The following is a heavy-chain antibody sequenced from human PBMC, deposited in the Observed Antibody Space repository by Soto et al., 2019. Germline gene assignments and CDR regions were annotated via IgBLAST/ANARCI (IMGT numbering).Heavy chain of an antibody. D-gene: IGHD3-16*01. V-gene: IGHV4-31*03. J-gene: IGHJ4*02. CDR3: AFRLGDPGRLHFDY. Sequence: QVQLQESGPGLVKPSQTLSLTCTVSGGSISSGGYYWSWIRQHPGKGLEWIGYIYYSGSTYYNPSLKSRVTKPVDPSKNQFSLKLSSVTAADTAGYYCAFRLGDPGRLHFDYWGQGTLVTVSS. CDR1: GGSISSGGYY. CDR2: IYYSGST.